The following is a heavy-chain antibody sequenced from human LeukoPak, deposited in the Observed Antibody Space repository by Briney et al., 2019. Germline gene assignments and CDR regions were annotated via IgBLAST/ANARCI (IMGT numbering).Heavy chain of an antibody. CDR3: ARHKVPLYYFDY. Sequence: SETLSLTCTVSGGSISSYYWGWIRQPPGKGLEWIGYIYTGGSTNYNPSLKSRVTISVDTSKNQFSLKLSSVTAADTAVYYCARHKVPLYYFDYWGQGTLVTVSS. J-gene: IGHJ4*02. CDR2: IYTGGST. D-gene: IGHD4/OR15-4a*01. CDR1: GGSISSYY. V-gene: IGHV4-4*09.